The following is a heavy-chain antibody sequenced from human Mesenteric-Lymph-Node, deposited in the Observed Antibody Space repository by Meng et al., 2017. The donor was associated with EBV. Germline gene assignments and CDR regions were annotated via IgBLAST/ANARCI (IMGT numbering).Heavy chain of an antibody. CDR3: ARFITFDS. D-gene: IGHD3-22*01. CDR2: VYSGGNT. J-gene: IGHJ4*02. CDR1: GFDVSRNY. V-gene: IGHV3-53*01. Sequence: EEQLVESGGGLVQAGGSLRLSCAASGFDVSRNYMSWVRQAPGKGLEWVSVVYSGGNTYYSDSVRGRFIISRDTSKNTLYLQMNSLRAEDTAVYYCARFITFDSWGQGTLVTVSS.